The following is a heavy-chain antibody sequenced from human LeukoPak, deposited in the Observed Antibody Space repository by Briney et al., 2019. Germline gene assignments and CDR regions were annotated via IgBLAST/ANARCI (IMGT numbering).Heavy chain of an antibody. D-gene: IGHD3-22*01. J-gene: IGHJ4*02. Sequence: SETLSLTCAVYGGSFSGYYWSWIRQPPGKGLEWIGEINHSGSTNYNPSLKSRVTISVDTSKNQFSLKLSSVTAADTAVYYCARYSYDSSGYSLDYWGQGTLVTVSS. CDR3: ARYSYDSSGYSLDY. V-gene: IGHV4-34*01. CDR2: INHSGST. CDR1: GGSFSGYY.